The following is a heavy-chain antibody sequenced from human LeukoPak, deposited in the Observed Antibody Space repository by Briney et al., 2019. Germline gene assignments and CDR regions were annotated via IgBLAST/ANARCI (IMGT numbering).Heavy chain of an antibody. CDR1: GFTFSSYA. V-gene: IGHV3-23*01. J-gene: IGHJ4*02. D-gene: IGHD2-2*01. CDR3: AREGPYCSSSSCYIDY. Sequence: QSGGSLRLSCAASGFTFSSYAMSWVRQAPGKGLEWVSAISGSGGSTYYADSVKGRFTISRDNSKNTLYLQMNSLRADDTAVYYCAREGPYCSSSSCYIDYWGQGTLVTVSS. CDR2: ISGSGGST.